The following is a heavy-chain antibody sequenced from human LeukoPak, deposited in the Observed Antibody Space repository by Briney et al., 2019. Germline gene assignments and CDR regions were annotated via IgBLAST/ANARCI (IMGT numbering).Heavy chain of an antibody. J-gene: IGHJ4*02. CDR3: ARVGEGIAAVWHFDY. CDR1: GGTFSSYA. CDR2: IIPIFGTA. Sequence: SVKVSCKASGGTFSSYAISWVRQAPGQGLEWMGGIIPIFGTANYAQKFQGRVTITADESTSTAYMELSSLRSEDTAVYYCARVGEGIAAVWHFDYWGQGTLVTVSS. D-gene: IGHD6-13*01. V-gene: IGHV1-69*13.